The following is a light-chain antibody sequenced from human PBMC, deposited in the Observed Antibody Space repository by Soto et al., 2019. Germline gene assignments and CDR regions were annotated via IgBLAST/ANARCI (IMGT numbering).Light chain of an antibody. Sequence: QSALTQPPSASGSPGQSVTISCTGTKNDIGVYDFVSWYQHHPAKAPRLIIYEVVQRPSGVADRFSGSKSGNTASLTVSGLQAEDEANYCGNSNAGSNAYVGGSGTKVAVL. J-gene: IGLJ1*01. CDR3: NSNAGSNAYV. V-gene: IGLV2-8*01. CDR1: KNDIGVYDF. CDR2: EVV.